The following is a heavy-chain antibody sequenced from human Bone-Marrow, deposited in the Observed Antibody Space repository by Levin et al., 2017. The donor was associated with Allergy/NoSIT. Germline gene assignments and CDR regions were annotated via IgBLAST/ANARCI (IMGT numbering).Heavy chain of an antibody. J-gene: IGHJ4*02. CDR1: GFNFGLDY. Sequence: SCAASGFNFGLDYMTWVRQPPGKGLEWVGRIKSERDGGTKDYAAALAGRFFISRDDSTYTLYLYMTNLKIEDTAIYYCVTDLPFTWGTALDHWGPGTLVSVSS. V-gene: IGHV3-15*01. CDR2: IKSERDGGTK. D-gene: IGHD3-16*01. CDR3: VTDLPFTWGTALDH.